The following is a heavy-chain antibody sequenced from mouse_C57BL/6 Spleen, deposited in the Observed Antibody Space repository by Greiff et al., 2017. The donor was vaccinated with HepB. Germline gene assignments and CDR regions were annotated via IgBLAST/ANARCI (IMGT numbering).Heavy chain of an antibody. V-gene: IGHV1-50*01. CDR1: GYTFTSYW. Sequence: VQLQQPGAELVKPGASVKLSCKASGYTFTSYWMQWVKQRPGQGLEWIGEIDPSDSYTNYNQKFKGKATLTVDTSSSTAYMQLSSLTSEDSAVYYCARSGGYYDYAMDYWGQGTSVTVSS. CDR3: ARSGGYYDYAMDY. D-gene: IGHD2-4*01. J-gene: IGHJ4*01. CDR2: IDPSDSYT.